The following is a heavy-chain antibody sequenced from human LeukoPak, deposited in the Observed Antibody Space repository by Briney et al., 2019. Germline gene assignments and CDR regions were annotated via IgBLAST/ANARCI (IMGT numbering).Heavy chain of an antibody. V-gene: IGHV4-59*01. Sequence: SETLSLTCTVFGGSISSYYWSWIRQPPGKGLEWIGYIYYSGSTNYNPSLKSRVTISVDTSKNQFSLKLSSVTAADTAVYYCARGQDENYCSSTSCYRGEVDYWGQGTLVTVSS. D-gene: IGHD2-2*01. CDR1: GGSISSYY. J-gene: IGHJ4*02. CDR2: IYYSGST. CDR3: ARGQDENYCSSTSCYRGEVDY.